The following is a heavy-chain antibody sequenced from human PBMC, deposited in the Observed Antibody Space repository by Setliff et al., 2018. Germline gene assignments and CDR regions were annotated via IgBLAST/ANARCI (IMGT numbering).Heavy chain of an antibody. CDR3: ARSSYSGSYLNV. CDR1: GGSFSGYY. J-gene: IGHJ6*02. D-gene: IGHD1-26*01. V-gene: IGHV4-34*01. CDR2: IYHSGST. Sequence: SETLSLTCAVYGGSFSGYYWSWIRQPPGKGLEWIGEIYHSGSTKYNPSLKNRVTISVDNSKNQFSLKLSSVTAADTAVYYCARSSYSGSYLNVWGQGTTVTVSS.